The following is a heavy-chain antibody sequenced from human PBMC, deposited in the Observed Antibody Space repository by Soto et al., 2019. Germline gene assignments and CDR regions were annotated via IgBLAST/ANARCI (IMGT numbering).Heavy chain of an antibody. J-gene: IGHJ5*02. CDR2: IGTAGDT. CDR1: GFTFSSYD. V-gene: IGHV3-13*01. Sequence: EVQLVESGGGLVQPGGSLRLSCAASGFTFSSYDMHWVRQATGKGLEWVSAIGTAGDTYYPGSVKGRFTISRANAKNSLYLQMNSLRAGDTAVYYCARGRYGDYAFDPWGQGTLVTVS. D-gene: IGHD4-17*01. CDR3: ARGRYGDYAFDP.